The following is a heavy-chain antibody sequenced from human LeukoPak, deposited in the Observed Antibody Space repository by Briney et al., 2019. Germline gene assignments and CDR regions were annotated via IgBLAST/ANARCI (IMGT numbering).Heavy chain of an antibody. Sequence: GGSLRLSCAASGFTFSAYSMNWVRQAPGRGLEWVSSIGSSSRSIYNADSVKGRFTISRDNAKGSLYLQMNSLRAEDTAVYYCARDRDDDSSGSIDDAFDIWGQGTMVTVSS. V-gene: IGHV3-21*01. CDR2: IGSSSRSI. D-gene: IGHD3-22*01. J-gene: IGHJ3*02. CDR1: GFTFSAYS. CDR3: ARDRDDDSSGSIDDAFDI.